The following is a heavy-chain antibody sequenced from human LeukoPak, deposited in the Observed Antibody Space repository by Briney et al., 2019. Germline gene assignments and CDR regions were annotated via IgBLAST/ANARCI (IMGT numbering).Heavy chain of an antibody. J-gene: IGHJ4*02. CDR3: ARDPLRYLRVGHYDY. D-gene: IGHD3-9*01. V-gene: IGHV3-21*01. Sequence: GGSLRLSCAASGFTFSNSAMNWVRQVPGKGLEWVSSIDYDSSHIYYAASVRGRFTISRDNAKNSVHLQMNSLRVEDTAVYYCARDPLRYLRVGHYDYWGQGTLVAVSS. CDR2: IDYDSSHI. CDR1: GFTFSNSA.